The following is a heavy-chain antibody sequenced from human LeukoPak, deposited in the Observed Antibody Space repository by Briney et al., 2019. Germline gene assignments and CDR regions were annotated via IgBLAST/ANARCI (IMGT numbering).Heavy chain of an antibody. V-gene: IGHV4-34*01. Sequence: SETLSLTCAVYGGSFSGYYWSWIRQPPGKGLEWIGGINHSGSTNYNPSLKSRVTISVDTSKNQFSLKLSSVTAADTAVYYCARGLTTVSSYNWFDPWGQGTLVTVSS. J-gene: IGHJ5*02. CDR3: ARGLTTVSSYNWFDP. D-gene: IGHD4-11*01. CDR2: INHSGST. CDR1: GGSFSGYY.